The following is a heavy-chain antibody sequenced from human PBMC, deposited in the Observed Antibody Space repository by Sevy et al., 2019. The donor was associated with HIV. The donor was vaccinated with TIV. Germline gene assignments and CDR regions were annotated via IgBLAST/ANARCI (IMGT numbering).Heavy chain of an antibody. CDR2: IWNDGSNK. CDR3: ARGGDFNDRSAKRDFDY. J-gene: IGHJ4*02. Sequence: GGSLRLSCAASGFTFSNYGMHWVRQAPGKGLEWVAVIWNDGSNKYYADSVKGRFTISRDNSKNTRYLQMNSLRVEDKAVYFCARGGDFNDRSAKRDFDYWGQGTLVTVSS. CDR1: GFTFSNYG. V-gene: IGHV3-33*01. D-gene: IGHD3-22*01.